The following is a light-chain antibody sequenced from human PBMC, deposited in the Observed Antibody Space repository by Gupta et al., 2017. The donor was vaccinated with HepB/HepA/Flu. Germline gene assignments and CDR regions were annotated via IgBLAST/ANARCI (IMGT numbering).Light chain of an antibody. CDR3: AAWDDSLNGRV. J-gene: IGLJ3*02. CDR1: SSNIGSNT. Sequence: QSVLTQPPSASGTPAQRVTISCSGSSSNIGSNTVNWYQQLPGTAPKLLIYSNNQRPSGVPDRFSGPKSGTSASLAISGLQSEDEADYYCAAWDDSLNGRVFGGGTKLTVL. V-gene: IGLV1-44*01. CDR2: SNN.